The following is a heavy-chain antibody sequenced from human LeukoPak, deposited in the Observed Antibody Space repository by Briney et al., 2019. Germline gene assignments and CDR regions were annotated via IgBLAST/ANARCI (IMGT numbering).Heavy chain of an antibody. CDR3: ATYYEWDYYFDY. V-gene: IGHV4-39*01. D-gene: IGHD3-22*01. CDR1: GGSISSSSYY. J-gene: IGHJ4*02. CDR2: IYYSGST. Sequence: PSETLSLTCTVSGGSISSSSYYWGWIPQPPGKGLEGIASIYYSGSTYYNPSLKSRVTISVDTSKNQFSLKLSSVTAADTAVYYCATYYEWDYYFDYWGQGTLVTVSS.